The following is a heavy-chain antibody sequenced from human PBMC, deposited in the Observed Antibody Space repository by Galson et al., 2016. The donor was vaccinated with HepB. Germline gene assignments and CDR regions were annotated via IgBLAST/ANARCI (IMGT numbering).Heavy chain of an antibody. CDR3: ARIYYDYVWGSYRESHFDY. CDR2: ISRDGNNK. V-gene: IGHV3-30-3*01. CDR1: GFTFSSYP. D-gene: IGHD3-16*02. J-gene: IGHJ4*02. Sequence: SLRLSCAASGFTFSSYPMHWVRQAPGKGLEWVAGISRDGNNKYYTDSVRGRLTISRDNSKNTLYLQMNSLRAEDKALYYCARIYYDYVWGSYRESHFDYWGQGTLVTVSS.